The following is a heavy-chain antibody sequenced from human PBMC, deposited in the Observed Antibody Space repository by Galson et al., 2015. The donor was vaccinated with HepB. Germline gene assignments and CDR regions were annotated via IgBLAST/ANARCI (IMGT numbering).Heavy chain of an antibody. J-gene: IGHJ4*02. D-gene: IGHD4-17*01. CDR1: TFIFSTYS. CDR2: ISSSSSSYI. CDR3: ARDRMTTASIDY. V-gene: IGHV3-21*05. Sequence: SLRLSCAASTFIFSTYSMNWVRQAPGKGLEWVSYISSSSSSYIYYADSVKGRFTISRDNAKNSLYLQMNSLRAEDTAVYYCARDRMTTASIDYWGQGTLVTVSS.